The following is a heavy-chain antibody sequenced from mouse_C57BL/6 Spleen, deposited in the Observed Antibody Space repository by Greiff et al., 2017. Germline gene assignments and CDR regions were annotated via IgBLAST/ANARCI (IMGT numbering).Heavy chain of an antibody. V-gene: IGHV3-6*01. D-gene: IGHD1-1*01. CDR2: ISYDGSN. CDR1: GYSITSGYY. Sequence: EVKVEESGPGLVKPSQSLSLTCSVTGYSITSGYYWNWIRQFPGNKLEWMGYISYDGSNNYNPSLKNRISITRDTSKNQFFLKLNSVTTEDTATYYCARRDGSSYGFAYWGQGTLVTVSA. J-gene: IGHJ3*01. CDR3: ARRDGSSYGFAY.